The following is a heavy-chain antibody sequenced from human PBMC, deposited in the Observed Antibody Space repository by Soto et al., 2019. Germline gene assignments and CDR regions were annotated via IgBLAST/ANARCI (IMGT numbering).Heavy chain of an antibody. J-gene: IGHJ5*02. CDR3: AHIPNYYQYDWFDP. Sequence: QITLKESGPTLVKPTQTLTLTCTFSGFSLTTRGVGVGWIRQPPGKALECLALIYWDDDKRYSPSLQSRLSIXQXTXRNQVVLTLTNVDPVDTATYYCAHIPNYYQYDWFDPWGQGTLVSVSS. D-gene: IGHD3-16*01. CDR1: GFSLTTRGVG. V-gene: IGHV2-5*02. CDR2: IYWDDDK.